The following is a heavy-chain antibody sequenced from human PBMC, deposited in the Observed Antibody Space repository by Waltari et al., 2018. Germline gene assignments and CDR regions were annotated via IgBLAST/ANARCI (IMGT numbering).Heavy chain of an antibody. CDR3: ARDFAGSPTGAFDV. J-gene: IGHJ3*01. CDR1: GFTFDEFA. CDR2: IGWNSGNI. D-gene: IGHD1-26*01. V-gene: IGHV3-9*01. Sequence: QLVESGGDWVQPGGSLRLSCVASGFTFDEFAINWVRQVPGKGVEWVSVIGWNSGNIAYGDFVKGRFIISRDNAKNSLYLQMNSLRREDTALYYCARDFAGSPTGAFDVWGQGTMVTVSS.